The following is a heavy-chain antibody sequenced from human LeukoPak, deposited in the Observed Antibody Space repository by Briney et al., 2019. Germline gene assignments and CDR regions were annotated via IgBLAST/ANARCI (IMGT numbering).Heavy chain of an antibody. CDR2: IYHNGGT. CDR1: GGSISGYY. D-gene: IGHD2-15*01. CDR3: VRQKQHCDGGSCFPPDC. Sequence: PSETLSLTCTVSGGSISGYYWSWIRQPPGKGLEWIGYIYHNGGTNYNPSLRSRLTISVDTSKNQFSLKLNSVTATDTAIYYCVRQKQHCDGGSCFPPDCWGQGTLVTVSS. V-gene: IGHV4-59*08. J-gene: IGHJ4*02.